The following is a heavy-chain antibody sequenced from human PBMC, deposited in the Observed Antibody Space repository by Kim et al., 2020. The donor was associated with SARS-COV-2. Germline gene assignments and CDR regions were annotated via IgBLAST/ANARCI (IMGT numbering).Heavy chain of an antibody. CDR2: T. D-gene: IGHD2-15*01. V-gene: IGHV3-23*01. CDR3: AKDTGSRSFDY. Sequence: TYYADSVKGRLTISRDNSKNTLFLQMNSLRAEDTAIYYCAKDTGSRSFDYWGQGTLLTVSS. J-gene: IGHJ4*02.